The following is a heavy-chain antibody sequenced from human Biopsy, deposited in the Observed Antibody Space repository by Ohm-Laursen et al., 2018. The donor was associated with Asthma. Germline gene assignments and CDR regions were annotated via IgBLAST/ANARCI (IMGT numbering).Heavy chain of an antibody. J-gene: IGHJ6*02. CDR3: ASSGGNYGFYGMDV. V-gene: IGHV1-69*01. CDR1: GYTFIGCH. D-gene: IGHD4-11*01. CDR2: IIPIFDTP. Sequence: SSVTVSCKASGYTFIGCHIHWMRQAPGQGLEWMGGIIPIFDTPNSAQKFQGRVTITADESTSTGYMELSSLRSEDTAVYYCASSGGNYGFYGMDVWGQGTTVTVSS.